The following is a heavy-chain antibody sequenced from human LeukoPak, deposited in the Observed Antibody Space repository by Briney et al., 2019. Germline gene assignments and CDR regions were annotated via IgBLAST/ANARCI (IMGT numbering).Heavy chain of an antibody. CDR2: IYTTGKT. Sequence: GGSLGLSCAASGFTVSINYMSWVRQAPGEGLEWVSVIYTTGKTYYADSVKGRFSISRDNSKNTVYLQMNSLRAEDTAVYYCAKVSPTGRAFDCWGQGTLVTVSS. V-gene: IGHV3-53*01. CDR1: GFTVSINY. J-gene: IGHJ4*02. D-gene: IGHD1-1*01. CDR3: AKVSPTGRAFDC.